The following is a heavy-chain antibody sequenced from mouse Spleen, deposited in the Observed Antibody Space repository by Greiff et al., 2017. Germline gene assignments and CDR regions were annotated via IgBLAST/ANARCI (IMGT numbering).Heavy chain of an antibody. J-gene: IGHJ2*01. D-gene: IGHD2-14*01. CDR3: ARHDRYYYYFDY. CDR1: GFTFSTYG. Sequence: EVMLVESGGGLVKPGGSLKLSCAASGFTFSTYGMSWVRQTPEKRLEWVATISGGGHYTYYPDSVKGRFTISRDNAKNNLYLQMSSLRSEDTALYYCARHDRYYYYFDYWGQGTTLTVSS. CDR2: ISGGGHYT. V-gene: IGHV5-9-2*01.